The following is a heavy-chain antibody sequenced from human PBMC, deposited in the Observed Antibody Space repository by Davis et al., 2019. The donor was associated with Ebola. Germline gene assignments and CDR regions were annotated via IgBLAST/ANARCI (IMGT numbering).Heavy chain of an antibody. CDR3: ARGAHCSGGSCSTSIYYYYGMDV. CDR1: GGSFSGYY. Sequence: MPSETLSLTCAVYGGSFSGYYWSWIRQSPGKGLEWIGEIFDSGSTNYNPSLKSRVTLSVDRSKNQFSLKLTSVTAADTAVYYCARGAHCSGGSCSTSIYYYYGMDVWGQGTTVTVSS. CDR2: IFDSGST. J-gene: IGHJ6*02. V-gene: IGHV4-34*01. D-gene: IGHD2-15*01.